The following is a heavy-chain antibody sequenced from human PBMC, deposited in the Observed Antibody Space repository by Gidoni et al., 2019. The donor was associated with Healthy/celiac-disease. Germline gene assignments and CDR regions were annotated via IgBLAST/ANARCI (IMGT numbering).Heavy chain of an antibody. CDR1: GFTFSNSS. Sequence: EVQLLESGGGLVQPGGSLRLSGAASGFTFSNSSMSWVRQAPGKGLEWVSRISDSGGGTNYADSVKGRFTISRDNSKNTLSLQMNSLRAEDTAVYYCAKGVYASGTPNDYWGQGTLVTVSS. J-gene: IGHJ4*02. V-gene: IGHV3-23*01. CDR3: AKGVYASGTPNDY. D-gene: IGHD3-10*01. CDR2: ISDSGGGT.